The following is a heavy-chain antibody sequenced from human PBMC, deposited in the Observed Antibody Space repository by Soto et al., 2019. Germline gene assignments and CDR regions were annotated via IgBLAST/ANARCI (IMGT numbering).Heavy chain of an antibody. CDR1: GYTFTHYY. D-gene: IGHD6-13*01. Sequence: QVQLVQSGAEVKKPGASVKLSCRTSGYTFTHYYIHWVRQAPGQGLEWLAIINPASGSTNYAQDFQGRVTLTMDTLTTTVYMELSGLRAEDPAIFYCARDLAAGDHWGQGTLVTVSS. CDR2: INPASGST. J-gene: IGHJ4*02. V-gene: IGHV1-46*01. CDR3: ARDLAAGDH.